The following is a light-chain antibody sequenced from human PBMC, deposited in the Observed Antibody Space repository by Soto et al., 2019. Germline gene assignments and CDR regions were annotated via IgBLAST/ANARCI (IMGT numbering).Light chain of an antibody. Sequence: DIQKTQSPCCLAASVGCRVTISCRAGQSIANYLNWYQQKPGKAPKLLIYRASTLRSGVPSTFSGSGSGTDFTLTISILQPEDFAIYYWQQSYSTPYTFGQGTKV. CDR1: QSIANY. J-gene: IGKJ2*01. CDR3: QQSYSTPYT. CDR2: RAS. V-gene: IGKV1-39*01.